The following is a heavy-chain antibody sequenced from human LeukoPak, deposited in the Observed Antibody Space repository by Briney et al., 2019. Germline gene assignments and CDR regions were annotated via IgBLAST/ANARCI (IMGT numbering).Heavy chain of an antibody. V-gene: IGHV3-21*01. D-gene: IGHD6-13*01. CDR1: GFTFNNYA. J-gene: IGHJ4*02. CDR3: ARDRTYSSSCPDY. Sequence: GGSLRLSCAASGFTFNNYAMSWVRQAPGKGLEWVSSISSSSSYIYYADSVKGRFTISRDNAKNSLYLQMNSLRAEDTAVYYRARDRTYSSSCPDYWGQGTLVTVSS. CDR2: ISSSSSYI.